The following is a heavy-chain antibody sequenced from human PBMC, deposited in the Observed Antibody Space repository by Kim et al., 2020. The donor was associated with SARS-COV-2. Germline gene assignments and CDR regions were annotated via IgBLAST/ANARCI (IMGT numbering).Heavy chain of an antibody. J-gene: IGHJ6*02. CDR3: ARVIEITMVRGVKRVYGMDV. Sequence: GGSLRLSCAASGFTFSSYSMNWVRQAPGKGLEWVSSISSSSSYIYYADSAKGRFTISRDNAKNSLYLHMNSLRAEDTAVYYCARVIEITMVRGVKRVYGMDVWGQATTVTDSS. CDR2: ISSSSSYI. D-gene: IGHD3-10*01. V-gene: IGHV3-21*01. CDR1: GFTFSSYS.